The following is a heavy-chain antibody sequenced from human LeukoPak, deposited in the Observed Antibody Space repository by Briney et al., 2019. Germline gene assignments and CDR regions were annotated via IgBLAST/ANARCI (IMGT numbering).Heavy chain of an antibody. D-gene: IGHD3-10*01. V-gene: IGHV3-30*18. CDR2: ISYDGSNK. J-gene: IGHJ4*02. CDR1: GFIFSSYG. CDR3: AKAYYYGSGSYYNHY. Sequence: GRSLRLSCAASGFIFSSYGMHWVRQAPGKGLEWVAVISYDGSNKYYADSVKGRFTISRDNSKNTLYLQMNSLRAEDTAFYYCAKAYYYGSGSYYNHYWGQGTLVTVSS.